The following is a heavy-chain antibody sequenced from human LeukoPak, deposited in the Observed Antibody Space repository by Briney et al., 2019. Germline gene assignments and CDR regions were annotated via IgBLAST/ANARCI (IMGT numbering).Heavy chain of an antibody. CDR1: GYTFTSYY. CDR3: ARQNHLLWPRDLYYMDV. Sequence: GASVKVSCKASGYTFTSYYMHWVRQAPGQGLEWMGIINPSGGSTSYAQKFQGRVTMTTDTSTSTAYMELRSLRSDDTAVYYCARQNHLLWPRDLYYMDVWGKGTTVTVSS. V-gene: IGHV1-46*01. CDR2: INPSGGST. D-gene: IGHD3-10*01. J-gene: IGHJ6*03.